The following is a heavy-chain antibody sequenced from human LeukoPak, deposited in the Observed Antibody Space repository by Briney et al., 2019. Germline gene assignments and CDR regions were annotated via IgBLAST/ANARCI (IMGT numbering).Heavy chain of an antibody. V-gene: IGHV4-34*01. D-gene: IGHD5-12*01. CDR1: GGSFSGYY. Sequence: SETLSLTGAVYGGSFSGYYWSWIRQPPGKGLEWIGEINHSGSTNDNPSLKRRVTISVDKSKNQSSLKLSSVTAADTAVYYCARDLRPWPYYFDYWGQGTLVTVSS. J-gene: IGHJ4*02. CDR2: INHSGST. CDR3: ARDLRPWPYYFDY.